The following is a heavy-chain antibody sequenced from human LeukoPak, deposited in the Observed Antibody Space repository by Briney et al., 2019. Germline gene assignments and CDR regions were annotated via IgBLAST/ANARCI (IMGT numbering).Heavy chain of an antibody. J-gene: IGHJ4*02. V-gene: IGHV1-69*06. Sequence: SVKVSFKSSGGTFSSYAISWVRQAPGQGPEWMGGIIPIFGTANYAQKFQGRVTITADKSTSTAYMELSSLRSEDTAVYYCAREGGHGGYLDYWGQGTLVTVSS. D-gene: IGHD3-10*01. CDR2: IIPIFGTA. CDR1: GGTFSSYA. CDR3: AREGGHGGYLDY.